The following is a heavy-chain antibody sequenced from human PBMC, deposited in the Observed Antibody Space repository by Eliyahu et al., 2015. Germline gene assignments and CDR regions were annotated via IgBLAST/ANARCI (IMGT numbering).Heavy chain of an antibody. V-gene: IGHV4-34*01. D-gene: IGHD2-21*02. CDR2: INHSVST. CDR3: ATVNYCGGDCYDNDAFDI. Sequence: QVQLQQWGAGLLKPSETLSLTCXVYGGSFSGYYWSWIRQPPGKGLEWIGEINHSVSTNYNPPLKSRVTISVDTSKNQFSLKLSSVTAADTAVYYCATVNYCGGDCYDNDAFDIWGQGTMVTVSS. J-gene: IGHJ3*02. CDR1: GGSFSGYY.